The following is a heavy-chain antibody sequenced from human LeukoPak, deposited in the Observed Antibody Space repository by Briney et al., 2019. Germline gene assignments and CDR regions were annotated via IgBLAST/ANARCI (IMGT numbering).Heavy chain of an antibody. D-gene: IGHD7-27*01. J-gene: IGHJ3*01. CDR3: ARDLQTGLAFDA. CDR1: GFTFSTYS. V-gene: IGHV3-21*01. Sequence: GGSLRLSCAASGFTFSTYSMNWVRQAPGKALEWVSSISGSGRLIWYAGSVKGRFTISRDNAANSLFLQMNSLRVEDTAVYYCARDLQTGLAFDAWGQGTVVSVSS. CDR2: ISGSGRLI.